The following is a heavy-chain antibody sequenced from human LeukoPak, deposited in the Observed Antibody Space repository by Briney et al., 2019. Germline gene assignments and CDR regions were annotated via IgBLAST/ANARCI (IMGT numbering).Heavy chain of an antibody. CDR3: ASQTQWFGELWYFDY. Sequence: GESLKISCKGSGYSFTSYWIGWVRQMPGKGLEWMGISYPGDSDTRYSASFQSQVTISADNALSIPYLQWSSLKDPDTAMHYRASQTQWFGELWYFDYWGQGTLVTVSS. D-gene: IGHD3-10*01. J-gene: IGHJ4*02. V-gene: IGHV5-51*01. CDR2: SYPGDSDT. CDR1: GYSFTSYW.